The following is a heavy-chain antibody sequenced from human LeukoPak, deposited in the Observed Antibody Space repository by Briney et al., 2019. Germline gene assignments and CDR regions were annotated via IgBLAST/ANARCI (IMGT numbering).Heavy chain of an antibody. D-gene: IGHD3-22*01. CDR2: ISSSSSYI. Sequence: PGGSLRLSCAASGFTFSSYEMNWVRQAPGKGLEWVSSISSSSSYIYYADSVKGRFTISRDNAKNSLYLQMNSLRAEDTAVYYCARDPGSTYYYDSSGGYWGQGTLVTVSS. CDR1: GFTFSSYE. J-gene: IGHJ4*02. CDR3: ARDPGSTYYYDSSGGY. V-gene: IGHV3-21*01.